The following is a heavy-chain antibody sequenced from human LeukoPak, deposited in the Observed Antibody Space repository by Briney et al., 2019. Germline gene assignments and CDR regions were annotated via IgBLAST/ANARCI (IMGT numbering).Heavy chain of an antibody. CDR3: ARDPWFGELRPYYFDY. CDR2: ISSSGSTI. CDR1: GFTFSDYY. J-gene: IGHJ4*02. Sequence: PGGSLRLSCAASGFTFSDYYMSWIRQAPGKGLEWVSYISSSGSTIYYADSVKGRFTISRDNAKNSLYLQMNSLRAEDTAVYYCARDPWFGELRPYYFDYWGQGTLVTVSS. V-gene: IGHV3-11*01. D-gene: IGHD3-10*01.